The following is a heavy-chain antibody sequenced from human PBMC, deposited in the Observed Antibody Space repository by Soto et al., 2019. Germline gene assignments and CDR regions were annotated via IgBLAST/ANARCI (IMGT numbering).Heavy chain of an antibody. CDR3: AQDRGWGVVSPSHDS. CDR1: GFTFRNFV. J-gene: IGHJ4*02. CDR2: IRATGGQT. V-gene: IGHV3-23*01. D-gene: IGHD3-3*01. Sequence: EVQLLESGGGVVQPGGSLRLSCAASGFTFRNFVMSWVRQAPGKGLEWVSAIRATGGQTIYADSVKGRFTISRDNSKNMLYLQINSLRDEDTALYFCAQDRGWGVVSPSHDSWGQGTLVTVSS.